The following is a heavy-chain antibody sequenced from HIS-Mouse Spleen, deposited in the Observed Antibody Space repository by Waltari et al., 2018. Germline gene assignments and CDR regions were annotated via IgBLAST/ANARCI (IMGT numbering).Heavy chain of an antibody. CDR2: IYYSGST. CDR3: ARESRIAAAEDAFDI. D-gene: IGHD6-13*01. V-gene: IGHV4-39*07. CDR1: GGSISRSRYY. Sequence: QLQLQESGPGLVKPSETLSLTCTVSGGSISRSRYYWGWIRQPPGKGLEWIGSIYYSGSTYYNPSLKSRVTISVDTSKNQFSLKLSSVTAADTAVYYCARESRIAAAEDAFDIWGQGTMVTVSS. J-gene: IGHJ3*02.